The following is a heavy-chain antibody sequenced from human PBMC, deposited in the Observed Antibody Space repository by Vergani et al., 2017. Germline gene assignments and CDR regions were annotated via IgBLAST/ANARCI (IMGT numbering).Heavy chain of an antibody. CDR2: VDPEDGET. CDR1: GYTFTDHY. Sequence: EVQLVQSGAEVKKPGATMKISCKVSGYTFTDHYMHWVKQAPGKGLEWMGLVDPEDGETIYAEKFKGRVTIAADTSTDTAHLDVSSLRSEDTAVYYCSTPQTVTTGGMEVWGQGTTVIVSS. D-gene: IGHD4-17*01. CDR3: STPQTVTTGGMEV. J-gene: IGHJ6*02. V-gene: IGHV1-69-2*01.